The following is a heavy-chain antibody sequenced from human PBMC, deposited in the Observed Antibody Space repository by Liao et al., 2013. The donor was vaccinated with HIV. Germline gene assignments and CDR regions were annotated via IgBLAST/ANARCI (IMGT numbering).Heavy chain of an antibody. Sequence: QVQLQESGPGLVKPSETLSLTCAVYGGSFSGYYWSWIRQPPGKGLEWIGEINHSGSTNYNPSLKSRVTISVDTSKNQFSLKLTSVTAADTAVYYCARGEVRWLQLYYFDYWGQGTLVTVSS. D-gene: IGHD5-24*01. CDR1: GGSFSGYY. J-gene: IGHJ4*02. CDR2: INHSGST. V-gene: IGHV4-34*01. CDR3: ARGEVRWLQLYYFDY.